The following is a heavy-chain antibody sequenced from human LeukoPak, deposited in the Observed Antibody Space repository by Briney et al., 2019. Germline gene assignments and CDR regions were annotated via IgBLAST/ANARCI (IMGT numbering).Heavy chain of an antibody. CDR3: ANLWFGELSDY. J-gene: IGHJ4*02. CDR1: GFTFSSYW. Sequence: GGSLRLSCAASGFTFSSYWMHWVRQAPGKVLEWVSAVSGGDVNTHYADSVKGRVTISRDNSRNTLYLQMNSLRPEDTAVYYCANLWFGELSDYWGQGTLVTVSS. V-gene: IGHV3-23*01. D-gene: IGHD3-10*01. CDR2: VSGGDVNT.